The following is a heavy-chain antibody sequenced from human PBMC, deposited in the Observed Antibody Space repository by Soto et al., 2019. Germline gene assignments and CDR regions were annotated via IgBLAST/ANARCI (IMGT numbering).Heavy chain of an antibody. CDR3: ARVPPQRQVRNMDV. J-gene: IGHJ6*02. CDR1: GGSITSGDRY. D-gene: IGHD2-21*01. CDR2: INHRGSL. Sequence: SETLSLTCAVTGGSITSGDRYWTWIRHRPGEGLEGVGYINHRGSLYYNPSLQSRVSMSVDTSKNQFSLNLSSVTAEDTAVYYCARVPPQRQVRNMDVWCQGATGTISS. V-gene: IGHV4-31*11.